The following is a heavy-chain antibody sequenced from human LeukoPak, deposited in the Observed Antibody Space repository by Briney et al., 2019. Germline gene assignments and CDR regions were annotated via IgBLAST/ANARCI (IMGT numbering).Heavy chain of an antibody. V-gene: IGHV3-23*01. CDR2: ISGSGGST. J-gene: IGHJ4*02. Sequence: QRGGSLRLSCVASGFPFSTYNVHWVRQAPGKGLEWVSAISGSGGSTYYADSVKGRFTISRDNSKNTLYLQMNSLRAEDTAVYYCAATLTSSGWYYYWGQGTLVTVSS. CDR3: AATLTSSGWYYY. D-gene: IGHD6-19*01. CDR1: GFPFSTYN.